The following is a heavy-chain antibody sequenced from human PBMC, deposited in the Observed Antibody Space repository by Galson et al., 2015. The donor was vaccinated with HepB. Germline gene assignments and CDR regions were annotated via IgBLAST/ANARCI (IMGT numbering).Heavy chain of an antibody. Sequence: CAISGDSVSSNSAAWNWIRQSPSRGLEWLGRTYYRSKWYNDYAVSVKSRITINPDTSKNQFSLQLNSVTPEDTAVYYCASEPYSSGWSGLYYYGMDVWGQGTTVTVSS. CDR2: TYYRSKWYN. CDR3: ASEPYSSGWSGLYYYGMDV. J-gene: IGHJ6*02. D-gene: IGHD6-13*01. CDR1: GDSVSSNSAA. V-gene: IGHV6-1*01.